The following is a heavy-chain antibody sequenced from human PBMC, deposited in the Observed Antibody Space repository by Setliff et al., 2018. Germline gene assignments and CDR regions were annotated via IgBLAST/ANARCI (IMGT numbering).Heavy chain of an antibody. D-gene: IGHD6-25*01. CDR2: VFSGDSDT. V-gene: IGHV5-51*01. Sequence: GASLTISCKGSGYRFTTYWIGWVRQMPGKGLEWVGIVFSGDSDTRYSPSFQGQVTMSADKSINTAYLQWSSLKASDTAMYYCARLGAPASHDAFDIGGQGTRVTVSS. CDR3: ARLGAPASHDAFDI. CDR1: GYRFTTYW. J-gene: IGHJ3*02.